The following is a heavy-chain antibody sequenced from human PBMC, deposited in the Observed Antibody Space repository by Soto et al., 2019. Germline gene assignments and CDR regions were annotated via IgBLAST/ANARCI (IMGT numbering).Heavy chain of an antibody. V-gene: IGHV1-8*01. J-gene: IGHJ4*02. CDR1: GYSFTRLH. Sequence: GASVKVSCKASGYSFTRLHFNWVRQATGQGLEWIGWMNPHSGDTRFAQRFQGRVTMTRNTSINTAYMDLRSVRSQDTAVYYCARGSPGPVDHWGQGAQVTVSS. CDR2: MNPHSGDT. CDR3: ARGSPGPVDH. D-gene: IGHD3-10*01.